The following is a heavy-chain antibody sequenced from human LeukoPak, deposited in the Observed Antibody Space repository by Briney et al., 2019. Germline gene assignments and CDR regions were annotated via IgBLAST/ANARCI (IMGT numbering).Heavy chain of an antibody. V-gene: IGHV3-33*01. J-gene: IGHJ4*02. CDR1: GFTFSSYG. CDR2: IWYDGSNK. Sequence: GGSLRLSCAASGFTFSSYGMHWVRQAPGKGLEWVAVIWYDGSNKYYADSVKGRFTISRDNSKNTLYLQMNSLRAEDTAVYYCASLHEEGGATSFDYWGQGTLVTVS. D-gene: IGHD1-26*01. CDR3: ASLHEEGGATSFDY.